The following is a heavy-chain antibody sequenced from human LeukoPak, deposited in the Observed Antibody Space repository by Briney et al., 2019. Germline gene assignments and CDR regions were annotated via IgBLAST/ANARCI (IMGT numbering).Heavy chain of an antibody. CDR3: ARDRVTMVRGVPSGMDV. D-gene: IGHD3-10*01. CDR1: GGSISSYC. CDR2: IYYSGNT. J-gene: IGHJ6*04. V-gene: IGHV4-59*01. Sequence: PSETLSLTCTVSGGSISSYCWSWIRQPPGKGLEWIGYIYYSGNTNYNPSLKSRVTISVDTSKNQFSLKLSSATAADTAVYYCARDRVTMVRGVPSGMDVWGKGTTVTVSS.